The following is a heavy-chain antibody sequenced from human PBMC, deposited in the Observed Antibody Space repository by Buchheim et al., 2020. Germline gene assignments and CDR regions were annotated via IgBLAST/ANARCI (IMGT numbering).Heavy chain of an antibody. CDR1: GGSISSSSFL. V-gene: IGHV4-39*01. CDR3: ARRSTYYYDSSGYYYFDY. D-gene: IGHD3-22*01. Sequence: QLQLQESGPGLVKPSETLSLTCSVSGGSISSSSFLWGWVRQPPGKGLEWIGSTYYSGSPYYNPSLRSRVTMSVETSKNQFSLKLSSVTAADTAVYYCARRSTYYYDSSGYYYFDYWGQGTL. J-gene: IGHJ4*02. CDR2: TYYSGSP.